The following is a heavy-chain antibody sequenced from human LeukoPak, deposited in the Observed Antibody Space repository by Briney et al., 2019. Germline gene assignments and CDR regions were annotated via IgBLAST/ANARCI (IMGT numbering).Heavy chain of an antibody. V-gene: IGHV3-21*01. J-gene: IGHJ4*02. D-gene: IGHD1-1*01. CDR2: ISSSSSYI. CDR1: GFTFSSYS. Sequence: GGSLRLSCAASGFTFSSYSMNWVRQAPGKGLEWVSSISSSSSYIYYADSVKGRFTISRDNAKNSQYLQMNSLRAEDTAVYYCAREGRWNDDYWGQGTLVTVSS. CDR3: AREGRWNDDY.